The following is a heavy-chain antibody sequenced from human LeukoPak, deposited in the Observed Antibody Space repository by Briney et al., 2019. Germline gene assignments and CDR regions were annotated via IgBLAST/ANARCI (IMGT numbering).Heavy chain of an antibody. Sequence: GASVKVSCKASGYTFTSYGISWVRQAPGQGLEWMGWISAYNGNTNYAQKLQGRVTMTTDTSTSTAYMELRSLRSDDTAVYYCARGYCSGTSCYPRGYRGQGTLVTVSS. CDR3: ARGYCSGTSCYPRGY. CDR1: GYTFTSYG. J-gene: IGHJ4*02. V-gene: IGHV1-18*01. D-gene: IGHD2-2*01. CDR2: ISAYNGNT.